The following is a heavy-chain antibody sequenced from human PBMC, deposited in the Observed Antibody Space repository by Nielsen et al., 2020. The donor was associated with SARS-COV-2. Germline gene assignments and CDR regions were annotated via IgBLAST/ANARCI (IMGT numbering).Heavy chain of an antibody. J-gene: IGHJ4*02. CDR1: GYTFTGYY. CDR3: GSYDDYGDYMGGLDY. V-gene: IGHV1-18*04. CDR2: ISVYNGNT. Sequence: ASVKVSCKASGYTFTGYYMHWVRQAPGQGLEWMGRISVYNGNTKYAQKFQGRVTMTTDTSTNTAYMELRSLRSDDTAVYYCGSYDDYGDYMGGLDYWGQGTLVTVSS. D-gene: IGHD4-17*01.